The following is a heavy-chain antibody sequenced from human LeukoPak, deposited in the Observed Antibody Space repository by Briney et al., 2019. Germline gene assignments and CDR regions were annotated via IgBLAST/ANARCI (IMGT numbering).Heavy chain of an antibody. V-gene: IGHV4-59*01. D-gene: IGHD5-18*01. CDR3: ARSRGYSYDLDY. CDR1: GGSISSYY. Sequence: PSETLSLTCTVSGGSISSYYWSWIRQPPGKGLEWIGYIYYSGSTNYNPSLKSRVTISVDTSKNQCSLKLSSVTAADTAVYYCARSRGYSYDLDYWGQGTLVTVSS. CDR2: IYYSGST. J-gene: IGHJ4*02.